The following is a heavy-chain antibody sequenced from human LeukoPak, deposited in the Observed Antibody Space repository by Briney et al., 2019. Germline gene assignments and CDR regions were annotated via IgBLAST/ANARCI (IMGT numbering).Heavy chain of an antibody. D-gene: IGHD2-2*01. V-gene: IGHV1-69*04. CDR1: GGTFSSYA. Sequence: GSSVKVSCKASGGTFSSYAISWVRQAPGQGLEWMGRIIPILGIANYAQKFQGRVTITADKSTSTAYMELSSLRSEDTAVYYCARGYCSSTSCYDDNWFDPWGQGTLVTVSS. CDR2: IIPILGIA. J-gene: IGHJ5*02. CDR3: ARGYCSSTSCYDDNWFDP.